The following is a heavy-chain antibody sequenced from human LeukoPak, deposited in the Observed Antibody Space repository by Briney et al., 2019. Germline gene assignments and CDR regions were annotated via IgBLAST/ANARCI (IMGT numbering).Heavy chain of an antibody. CDR2: IIPIFGTA. D-gene: IGHD3-22*01. J-gene: IGHJ4*01. CDR1: GGTFSSYA. V-gene: IGHV1-69*13. Sequence: ASVKVPCKASGGTFSSYAISWVRQAPGQGLEWMGGIIPIFGTANYAQKFQGRVTITADESTSTAYMELSSLRSEDTAVYYCAMLGSGYYYDYWGQEPWSPSPQ. CDR3: AMLGSGYYYDY.